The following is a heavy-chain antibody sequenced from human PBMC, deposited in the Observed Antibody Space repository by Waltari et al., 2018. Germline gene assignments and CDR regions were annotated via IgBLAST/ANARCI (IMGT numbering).Heavy chain of an antibody. D-gene: IGHD3-22*01. J-gene: IGHJ4*02. CDR1: GYPFTDCY. V-gene: IGHV1-69-2*01. Sequence: EVQLVQSGAEVKKPGATVKISCTVTGYPFTDCYMHWVQQAPGKGLEWMGVVDAEDGETIDAEKFQGRVTITADTSTDTAYMELSSLRSEDTAVYYCATELRITMIGPGYWGQGTLVTVSS. CDR3: ATELRITMIGPGY. CDR2: VDAEDGET.